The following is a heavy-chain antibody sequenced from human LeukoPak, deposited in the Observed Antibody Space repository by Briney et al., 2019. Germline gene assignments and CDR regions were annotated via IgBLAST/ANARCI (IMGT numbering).Heavy chain of an antibody. CDR1: GYTFTSYD. CDR3: AKAAARRTYYYYYYMDV. CDR2: MNPNSGNT. D-gene: IGHD6-6*01. Sequence: ASVKVSCKASGYTFTSYDINWVRQAPGQGLEWMGWMNPNSGNTGYAQKLQGRVTMTRNTSISTAYMQLSSLRSEDTAVYYCAKAAARRTYYYYYYMDVWGKGTTVTVSS. J-gene: IGHJ6*03. V-gene: IGHV1-8*01.